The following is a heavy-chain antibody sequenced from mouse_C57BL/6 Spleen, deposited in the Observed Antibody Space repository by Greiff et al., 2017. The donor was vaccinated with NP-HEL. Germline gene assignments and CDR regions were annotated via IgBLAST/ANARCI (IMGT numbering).Heavy chain of an antibody. CDR1: GYTFTSYW. D-gene: IGHD3-2*02. CDR3: ARFLDSSGPDY. V-gene: IGHV1-64*01. J-gene: IGHJ2*01. Sequence: VQLQQPGAELVKPGASVKLSCKASGYTFTSYWMHWVKQRPGQGLEWIGMIYPNSGSTNYNEKFKSKATLTVDKSSSTAYMQLSSLTAEDSAAYYCARFLDSSGPDYWGQGTTLTVSS. CDR2: IYPNSGST.